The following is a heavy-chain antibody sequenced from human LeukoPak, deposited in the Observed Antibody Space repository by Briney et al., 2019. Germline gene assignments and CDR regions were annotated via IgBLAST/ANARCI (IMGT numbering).Heavy chain of an antibody. V-gene: IGHV4-39*01. CDR2: IYYSGST. CDR1: GGSISSSSYY. J-gene: IGHJ4*02. Sequence: PSETLSLTCTVSGGSISSSSYYWGWIRQPPGKGLEWIGSIYYSGSTYYNPSLKSRVTISVDTSKNQFSLKLSSVTAADTAVYYCASGRDGYDIRSPFDYWGQGTLVTVSS. CDR3: ASGRDGYDIRSPFDY. D-gene: IGHD3-3*01.